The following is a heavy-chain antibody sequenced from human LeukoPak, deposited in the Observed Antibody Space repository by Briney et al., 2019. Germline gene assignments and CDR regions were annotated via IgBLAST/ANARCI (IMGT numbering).Heavy chain of an antibody. V-gene: IGHV1-2*02. D-gene: IGHD3-10*01. J-gene: IGHJ5*02. CDR2: INPNSGGT. Sequence: ASVTVSCKASVYTFNHYYVHWVRQPPAQELEGMGCINPNSGGTDYAQKFQGRVTMTRDTSITTAYMELSSLAYDDTAVFYCARIAPMIRGPSGFDPWGEGNLVTVSS. CDR3: ARIAPMIRGPSGFDP. CDR1: VYTFNHYY.